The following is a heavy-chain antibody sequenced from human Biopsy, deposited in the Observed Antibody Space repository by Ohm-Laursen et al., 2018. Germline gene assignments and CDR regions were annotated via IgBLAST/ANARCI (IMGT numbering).Heavy chain of an antibody. CDR2: IFYRGST. Sequence: SETLSLTCTVSGGSISNNNYYWGWIRQPPGKGLEWIGSIFYRGSTPYKPSLKSRVNISVDTSKNQFSLKLTSVPAADTAVYYCARDYDTSGYYYVSWGQGTLVTVSS. V-gene: IGHV4-39*01. D-gene: IGHD3-22*01. CDR1: GGSISNNNYY. J-gene: IGHJ5*02. CDR3: ARDYDTSGYYYVS.